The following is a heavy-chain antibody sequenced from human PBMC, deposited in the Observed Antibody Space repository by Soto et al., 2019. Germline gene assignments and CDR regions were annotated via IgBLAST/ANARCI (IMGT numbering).Heavy chain of an antibody. CDR3: ASVMVTVGFGFVDY. Sequence: QLQLQESGPGLVKPSGTLSLTCTVSGGSISSSSYYWGWIRQPPGKGLEWIGSIYYSGSTYYNPSLKSRVTISVDTSKNQFSLKLSSVTAADTAVYYCASVMVTVGFGFVDYWGQGTLVTVSS. V-gene: IGHV4-39*01. CDR2: IYYSGST. J-gene: IGHJ4*02. CDR1: GGSISSSSYY. D-gene: IGHD3-10*01.